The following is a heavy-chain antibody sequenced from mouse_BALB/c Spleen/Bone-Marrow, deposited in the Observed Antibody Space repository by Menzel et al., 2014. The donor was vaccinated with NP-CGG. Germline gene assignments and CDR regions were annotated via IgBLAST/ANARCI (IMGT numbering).Heavy chain of an antibody. CDR2: ISXGDSYT. V-gene: IGHV5-6*02. CDR3: ARHRADYYAMDY. J-gene: IGHJ4*01. D-gene: IGHD3-3*01. CDR1: GFTFSSYG. Sequence: EVMLVESGGDLVKPGGSLKLSCAASGFTFSSYGMSWVRQTPDKRLEWVATISXGDSYTYYPDSVKGRFTISRDNAKNTLYLLMSSPKSEDTAMYYCARHRADYYAMDYWGQGTSVTVSS.